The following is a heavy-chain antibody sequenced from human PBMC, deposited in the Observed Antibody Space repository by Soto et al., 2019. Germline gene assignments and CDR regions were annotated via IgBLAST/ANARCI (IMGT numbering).Heavy chain of an antibody. V-gene: IGHV5-51*01. D-gene: IGHD2-2*01. J-gene: IGHJ4*02. CDR1: GYSFTSYW. Sequence: GASLKISCEGSGYSFTSYWIGWVRQMPGKGLEWMGIIYPGDSESRYSPSFQGQVTISADKSISTAYLEWSSLKASGTAMYYCASPGTSQGAYFDSWGQGTLVTSPQ. CDR2: IYPGDSES. CDR3: ASPGTSQGAYFDS.